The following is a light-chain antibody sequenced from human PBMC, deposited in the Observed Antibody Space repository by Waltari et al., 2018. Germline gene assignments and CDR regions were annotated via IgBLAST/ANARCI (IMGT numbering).Light chain of an antibody. CDR3: QQYYSVPLT. J-gene: IGKJ1*01. Sequence: DIVMTQSPDSLAVSLGERATINCKSSQTISYSSNNKNYLAWYQKKPGQPPRLLISWAPSRESGVPDRFSGSGSGTDFTLTISSLQVEDVAIYYCQQYYSVPLTFGQGTKVGIK. CDR2: WAP. CDR1: QTISYSSNNKNY. V-gene: IGKV4-1*01.